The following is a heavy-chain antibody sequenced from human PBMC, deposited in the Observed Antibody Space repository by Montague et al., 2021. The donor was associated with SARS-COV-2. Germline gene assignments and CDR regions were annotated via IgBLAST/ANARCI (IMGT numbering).Heavy chain of an antibody. CDR2: MYDRGST. CDR1: GVAINKFH. Sequence: SETLSLTCTVSGVAINKFHWSWIRRPAGKGLEWIGRMYDRGSTDYSPSLKSRVTMSVDTSKNRLSLRLKSVTAADTAVYYCARDMSSGDGMDVWGQGTTVTVS. D-gene: IGHD3-22*01. V-gene: IGHV4-4*07. J-gene: IGHJ6*02. CDR3: ARDMSSGDGMDV.